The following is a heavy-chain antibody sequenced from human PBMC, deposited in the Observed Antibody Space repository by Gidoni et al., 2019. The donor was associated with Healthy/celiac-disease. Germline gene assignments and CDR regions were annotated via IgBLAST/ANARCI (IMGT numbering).Heavy chain of an antibody. D-gene: IGHD6-6*01. J-gene: IGHJ4*02. CDR2: IWYDGSNK. V-gene: IGHV3-33*01. CDR3: ARSVGVGIAARLVGY. Sequence: QVQLVESGGGVVQPGRSLRLSCAASGFTFSSYGMHWVRQAPGKGLEWVAVIWYDGSNKYYADSVKGRFTISRDNSKNTLYLQMNSLRAEDTAVYYCARSVGVGIAARLVGYWGQGTLVTVSS. CDR1: GFTFSSYG.